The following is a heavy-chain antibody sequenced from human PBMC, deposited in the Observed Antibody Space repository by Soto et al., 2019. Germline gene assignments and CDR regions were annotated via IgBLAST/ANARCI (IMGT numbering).Heavy chain of an antibody. J-gene: IGHJ6*02. Sequence: GGSLRLSCAASGFTFSNAWMTWVRQAPGKGLEWVGRIKSKTDGGTIDYAAPMKGRVTISRDDSKNTVYLQINSLKFEDTAVYYCARDQTIFSSSDVWGQGTTVTVSS. CDR3: ARDQTIFSSSDV. CDR2: IKSKTDGGTI. V-gene: IGHV3-15*01. CDR1: GFTFSNAW. D-gene: IGHD3-3*01.